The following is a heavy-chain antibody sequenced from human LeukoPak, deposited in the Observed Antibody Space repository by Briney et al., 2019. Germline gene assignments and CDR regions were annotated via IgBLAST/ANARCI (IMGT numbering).Heavy chain of an antibody. CDR3: ARGLGYCSGGSCYRPLARVGGYLDY. V-gene: IGHV4-34*01. CDR1: GGSFSGYY. Sequence: SETLSLTCAVCGGSFSGYYWSWIRQPPGKGLEWIGDINHSGSTNYNPSLKSRVTLSVDTSRNQFSLKLSSVTAADTAVDYCARGLGYCSGGSCYRPLARVGGYLDYWGQGTLVTVSS. D-gene: IGHD2-15*01. CDR2: INHSGST. J-gene: IGHJ4*02.